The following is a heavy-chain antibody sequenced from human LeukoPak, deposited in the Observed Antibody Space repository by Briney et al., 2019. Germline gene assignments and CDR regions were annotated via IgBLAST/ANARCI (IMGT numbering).Heavy chain of an antibody. Sequence: GGSLRLSCAASGFTFSSYGMHWVRQAPGKGLEWVAVISYDGSNKYYADSVKGRFTISRDNSKNTLYLQMNSLRAEDTAVYYCAKDPGRKYYDILTAPDYWGQGTLVTVSS. CDR3: AKDPGRKYYDILTAPDY. J-gene: IGHJ4*02. V-gene: IGHV3-30*18. CDR1: GFTFSSYG. D-gene: IGHD3-9*01. CDR2: ISYDGSNK.